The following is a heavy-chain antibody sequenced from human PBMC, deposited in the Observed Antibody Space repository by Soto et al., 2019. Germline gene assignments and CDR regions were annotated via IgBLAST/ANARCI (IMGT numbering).Heavy chain of an antibody. Sequence: QVQLVESGGGVVQPGRSLRLSCAASGFTFRSYGMHWVRQAPGKGLEWLAVIWYDGTNELYADSVKGRFTISRDNAKNTLYLQMNSLRVEDTAVYYCARDSDFLREGDYLDYWGQGTLVTVSS. V-gene: IGHV3-33*01. CDR2: IWYDGTNE. J-gene: IGHJ4*02. CDR1: GFTFRSYG. CDR3: ARDSDFLREGDYLDY. D-gene: IGHD3-3*01.